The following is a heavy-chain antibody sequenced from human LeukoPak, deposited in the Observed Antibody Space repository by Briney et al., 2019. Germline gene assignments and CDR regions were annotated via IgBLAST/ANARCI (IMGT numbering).Heavy chain of an antibody. J-gene: IGHJ4*02. CDR3: ARDPGIPAAGTVGYFDY. V-gene: IGHV3-23*01. D-gene: IGHD6-13*01. Sequence: GGSLRLSCAASGFTFSTFAMVWVRQPPGKGLEWVSSIFPSGGEIHYADSVRGRFTISRDNSKSTLSLQMNSLRAEDTAVYYCARDPGIPAAGTVGYFDYWGQGTLVTVSS. CDR2: IFPSGGEI. CDR1: GFTFSTFA.